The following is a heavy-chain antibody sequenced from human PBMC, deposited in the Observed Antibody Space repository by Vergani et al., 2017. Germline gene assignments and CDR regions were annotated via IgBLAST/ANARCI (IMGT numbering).Heavy chain of an antibody. CDR2: ISSSGSTI. J-gene: IGHJ5*02. V-gene: IGHV3-11*01. CDR3: ASNPGYYDFWSGYYPNWFDP. CDR1: GFTFSDYY. Sequence: QVQLVESGGGLVKPGGSLRLSCAASGFTFSDYYMSWIRQAPGKGLEWVSYISSSGSTIYYADSVKGRFTISRDNAKNSLYLPMNSLRAEDTAVYYCASNPGYYDFWSGYYPNWFDPWGQGTLVTVSS. D-gene: IGHD3-3*01.